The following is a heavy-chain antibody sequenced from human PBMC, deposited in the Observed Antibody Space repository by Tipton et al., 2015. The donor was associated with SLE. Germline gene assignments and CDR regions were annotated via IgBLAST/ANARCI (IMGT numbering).Heavy chain of an antibody. V-gene: IGHV3-23*01. Sequence: SLRLSCAASGFTFSSYAMSWVRQVPGKGLEWVSAISGTGGYTYYADSVKGRFTISRDESKNTLYLQMSSLRAEDTAVYYCAGSSGWRLDYWGQGTLVTVSS. CDR2: ISGTGGYT. J-gene: IGHJ4*02. CDR1: GFTFSSYA. CDR3: AGSSGWRLDY. D-gene: IGHD6-19*01.